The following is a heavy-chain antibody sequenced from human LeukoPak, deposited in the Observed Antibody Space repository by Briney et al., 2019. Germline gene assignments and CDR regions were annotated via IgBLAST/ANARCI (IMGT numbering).Heavy chain of an antibody. CDR2: ISADGIDK. V-gene: IGHV3-30*18. Sequence: RSGGSLRLSCGASGFPFRIYGMHWLRQAPGKGLEWVAVISADGIDKYYADSVKGRFTISRDNSKNTLYLQMSSLRPEDTAVYYCAKDKGREGDSWGEGNLVTVSS. J-gene: IGHJ4*02. CDR1: GFPFRIYG. CDR3: AKDKGREGDS.